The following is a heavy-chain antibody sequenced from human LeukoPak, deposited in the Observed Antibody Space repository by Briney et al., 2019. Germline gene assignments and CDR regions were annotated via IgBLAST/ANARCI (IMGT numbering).Heavy chain of an antibody. CDR2: IIPIFGTA. J-gene: IGHJ4*02. D-gene: IGHD6-13*01. CDR1: GGTFSSYA. Sequence: SVKVSCKASGGTFSSYAISWVRQAPGQGLEWMGGIIPIFGTANYAQKFQGRVTITTDESTSTAYMELSSLRSEDTAVYYCARAAGLKYSSSWYGSFDYWGQGTLVTVSS. V-gene: IGHV1-69*05. CDR3: ARAAGLKYSSSWYGSFDY.